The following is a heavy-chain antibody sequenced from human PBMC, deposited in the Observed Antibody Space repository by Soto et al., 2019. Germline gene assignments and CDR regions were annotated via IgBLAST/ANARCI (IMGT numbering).Heavy chain of an antibody. CDR1: GGSISSGGYY. D-gene: IGHD1-26*01. V-gene: IGHV4-31*03. CDR3: AKWEGLGSDYYYYAMDV. J-gene: IGHJ6*02. CDR2: VYHSGYT. Sequence: SETLSLTCTVSGGSISSGGYYWTWIRQHPGKGLEWIAYVYHSGYTFYNPSLKSRVTMSVDTSKNQFSLKLRSVTAADTAVYYCAKWEGLGSDYYYYAMDVWGQGTTVTVSS.